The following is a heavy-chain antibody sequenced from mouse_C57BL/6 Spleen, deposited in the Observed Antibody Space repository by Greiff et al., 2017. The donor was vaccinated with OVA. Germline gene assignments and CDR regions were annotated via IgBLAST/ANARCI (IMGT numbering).Heavy chain of an antibody. CDR3: ARSGEIYYDYDEGFAY. V-gene: IGHV1-75*01. Sequence: QVQLQQSGPELVKPGASVKISCKASGYTFTDYYINWVKQRPGQGLEWIGWIFPGSGSTYYNEKFKGKATLTVDKSSSTAYMLLSSLTSEDSAVYFCARSGEIYYDYDEGFAYWGKGTLVTVSA. D-gene: IGHD2-4*01. J-gene: IGHJ3*01. CDR2: IFPGSGST. CDR1: GYTFTDYY.